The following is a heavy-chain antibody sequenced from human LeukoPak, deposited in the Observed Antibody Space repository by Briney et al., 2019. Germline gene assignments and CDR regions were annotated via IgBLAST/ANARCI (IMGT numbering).Heavy chain of an antibody. J-gene: IGHJ5*02. CDR2: IYYSGST. D-gene: IGHD6-13*01. V-gene: IGHV4-31*03. Sequence: SQTLSLTCTVSGGSISSGGYYWSWIRQHTGKGLEWMGYIYYSGSTYYNPSLKSRVTISVDTSKNQFSLQLSPVTAADTAVYYCARLPHSSSWYMSWFDPWGQGTLVTVSS. CDR3: ARLPHSSSWYMSWFDP. CDR1: GGSISSGGYY.